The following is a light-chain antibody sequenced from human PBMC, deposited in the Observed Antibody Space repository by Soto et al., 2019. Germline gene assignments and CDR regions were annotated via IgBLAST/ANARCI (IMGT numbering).Light chain of an antibody. V-gene: IGKV3D-20*02. CDR3: QQRSNWPIT. CDR2: AAS. J-gene: IGKJ4*01. CDR1: QSVSSNS. Sequence: EIVLTQSPATLSLSPGESATLSCRTSQSVSSNSLAWHQQKPGQAPRLLMYAASSRAAGIPDRFSGSGSGTDFTLTISSLEPEDFAVYYCQQRSNWPITFGGGTKVDIK.